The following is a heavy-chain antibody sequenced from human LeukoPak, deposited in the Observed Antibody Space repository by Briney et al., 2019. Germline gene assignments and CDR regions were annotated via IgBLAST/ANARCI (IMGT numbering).Heavy chain of an antibody. CDR2: ISGSGDIT. CDR3: AKAGSSDPCRHLDY. J-gene: IGHJ4*02. V-gene: IGHV3-23*01. D-gene: IGHD2-2*01. Sequence: GGSLRLSCAASGFTFRSYTMSWVRQAPGKGLEWVSVISGSGDITYYSDSVRGRFTISRDNSKNTLYLQMNSLRAEDTAIYYCAKAGSSDPCRHLDYWGQGTLVTVSS. CDR1: GFTFRSYT.